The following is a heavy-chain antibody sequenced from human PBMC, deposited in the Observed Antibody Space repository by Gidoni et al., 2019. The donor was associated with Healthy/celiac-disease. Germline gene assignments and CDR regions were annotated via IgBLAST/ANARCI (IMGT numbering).Heavy chain of an antibody. D-gene: IGHD2-15*01. CDR3: AKVGRGYCSGGSCYRTGFDY. CDR2: ISGSGGST. Sequence: EVQLVESGGGLVQPGGSLRLSCAASGFTFSSYAMSWVRQAPGKGLEWVSAISGSGGSTYYADSVKGRFTISRDNSKNTLYLQMNSLRAEDTAVYYCAKVGRGYCSGGSCYRTGFDYWGQGTLVTVSS. CDR1: GFTFSSYA. V-gene: IGHV3-23*04. J-gene: IGHJ4*02.